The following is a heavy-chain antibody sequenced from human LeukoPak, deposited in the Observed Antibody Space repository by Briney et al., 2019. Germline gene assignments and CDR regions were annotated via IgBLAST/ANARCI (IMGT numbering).Heavy chain of an antibody. V-gene: IGHV4-39*01. J-gene: IGHJ5*02. CDR2: IYYSGST. Sequence: SETLSLTCTVSGGSISSSSYYWGWIRQPPGKGLEWIGSIYYSGSTYYNPSLRSRVTISVDTSKNQFSLKLSSVTAADTAVYYCARHLESFDYGEHVNWFDPWGQGTLVTVSS. CDR1: GGSISSSSYY. D-gene: IGHD4-17*01. CDR3: ARHLESFDYGEHVNWFDP.